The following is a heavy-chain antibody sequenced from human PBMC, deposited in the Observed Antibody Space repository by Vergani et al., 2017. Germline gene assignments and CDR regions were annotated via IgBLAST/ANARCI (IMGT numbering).Heavy chain of an antibody. J-gene: IGHJ5*01. D-gene: IGHD1-1*01. CDR2: INTNGDYT. CDR3: AKGGWNYWFDS. CDR1: GFTFNSYA. V-gene: IGHV3-23*01. Sequence: QLLESGGGLIQPWGSLRLSCAASGFTFNSYAMTWVRQAPGKGLEWVSTINTNGDYTRYGDSVKGRFTISRDNSKSTLYLQMNSLRAEDTAIYYCAKGGWNYWFDSWGQGTLVIVS.